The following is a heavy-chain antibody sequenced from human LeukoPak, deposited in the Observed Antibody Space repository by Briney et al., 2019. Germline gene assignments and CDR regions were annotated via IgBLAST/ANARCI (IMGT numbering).Heavy chain of an antibody. Sequence: SETLSLTCTVSGDSITTYFWSWIRQPPGKGLEWIGYIYYSGTTNYNPSLKSRVTISVDTSKSQVSLKLSSVTAADTAVYYCARVVRGVLNWFDPWGQGTLVTVSS. CDR2: IYYSGTT. J-gene: IGHJ5*02. CDR3: ARVVRGVLNWFDP. V-gene: IGHV4-59*01. D-gene: IGHD3-10*01. CDR1: GDSITTYF.